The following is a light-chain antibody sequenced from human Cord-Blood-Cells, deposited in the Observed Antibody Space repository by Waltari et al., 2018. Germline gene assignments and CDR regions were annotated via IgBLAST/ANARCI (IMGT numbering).Light chain of an antibody. Sequence: QSALTQPASVSGSPGHSITIPCTGTSSDVGSYNLASCYQQHPGKAPKLMIYEGSKRPSGVSNRFSGSKSGNTASLTISGLQAEDEADYYCCSYAGSSTYYVFGTGTKVTVL. CDR2: EGS. CDR3: CSYAGSSTYYV. J-gene: IGLJ1*01. CDR1: SSDVGSYNL. V-gene: IGLV2-23*01.